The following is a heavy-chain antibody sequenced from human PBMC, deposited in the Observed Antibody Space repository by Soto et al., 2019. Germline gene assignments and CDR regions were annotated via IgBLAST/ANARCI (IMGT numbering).Heavy chain of an antibody. J-gene: IGHJ4*02. Sequence: GGSLRLSCAASGFTFDDYGMSWVRQAPGKGLEWVSGINWNGGSTGYADSVKGRFTISRDNAKNSLCLQMNSLRAEDTALYHCARGRTGSITIFGVVIVHFDYWGQGTLVTVSS. V-gene: IGHV3-20*01. CDR1: GFTFDDYG. CDR3: ARGRTGSITIFGVVIVHFDY. D-gene: IGHD3-3*01. CDR2: INWNGGST.